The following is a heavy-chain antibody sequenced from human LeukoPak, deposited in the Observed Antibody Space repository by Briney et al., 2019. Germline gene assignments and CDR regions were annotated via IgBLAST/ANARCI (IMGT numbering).Heavy chain of an antibody. CDR1: GYTFTSYY. J-gene: IGHJ4*02. CDR3: AREVMDNLRFDY. D-gene: IGHD1-14*01. CDR2: INPSGGDT. Sequence: ASVKVSCTASGYTFTSYYMHWVRQAPGQGLGWMGIINPSGGDTSYAQKFQGRLTMTRDTSTNTVYMELTGLRSEDTAVYYCAREVMDNLRFDYWGQGTLVTVSS. V-gene: IGHV1-46*01.